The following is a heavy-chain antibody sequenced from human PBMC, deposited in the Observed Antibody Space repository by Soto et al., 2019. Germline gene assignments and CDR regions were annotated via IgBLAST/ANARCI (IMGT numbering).Heavy chain of an antibody. J-gene: IGHJ4*02. CDR1: GFTVSSNY. CDR2: IYSGGST. D-gene: IGHD6-19*01. Sequence: EVQLVETGGGLIQPGGPLRLSCAASGFTVSSNYMSWVRQAPGKGLEWVSVIYSGGSTYYADSVKGRFTISRDNSKNTLYLQMNSLRAEDTAVYYCARDPIDSRGIAVAGTNYWGQGTLVTVSS. V-gene: IGHV3-53*02. CDR3: ARDPIDSRGIAVAGTNY.